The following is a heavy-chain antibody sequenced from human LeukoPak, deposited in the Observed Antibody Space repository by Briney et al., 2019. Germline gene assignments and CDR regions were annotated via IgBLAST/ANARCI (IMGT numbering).Heavy chain of an antibody. V-gene: IGHV3-21*01. J-gene: IGHJ4*02. CDR2: MSSGRTYT. D-gene: IGHD3-16*01. CDR1: GFTLRSYG. Sequence: GGSLRLSCAASGFTLRSYGMNWVRQAPGKGLEWGSSMSSGRTYTYYADSVKGRFTISRDNAKNSLYLQMNSLRAEDTAVYYCARTGYGYNYFDYWGQGTLVTVSS. CDR3: ARTGYGYNYFDY.